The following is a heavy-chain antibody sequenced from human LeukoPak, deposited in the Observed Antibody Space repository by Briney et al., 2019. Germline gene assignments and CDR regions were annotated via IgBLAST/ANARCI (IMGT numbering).Heavy chain of an antibody. CDR1: GGSISSSNW. D-gene: IGHD2-2*01. CDR3: ARVTHGYCSSTSCFVEDY. V-gene: IGHV4-4*02. CDR2: IYHSGST. J-gene: IGHJ4*02. Sequence: PSGTLSLTCAVSGGSISSSNWWNWVRQPPGKGLEWIGEIYHSGSTNYNPSLKSRVTISVDTSKNQFSLKLSSVTAADTAVYYCARVTHGYCSSTSCFVEDYWGQGTLVTVSS.